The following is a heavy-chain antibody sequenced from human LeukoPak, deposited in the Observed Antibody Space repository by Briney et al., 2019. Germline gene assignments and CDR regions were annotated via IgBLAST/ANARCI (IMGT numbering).Heavy chain of an antibody. CDR3: ARVERSAFDY. V-gene: IGHV3-7*01. CDR1: GFAFSIYW. J-gene: IGHJ4*02. CDR2: IKEDGSEK. Sequence: GGSLRLSCAASGFAFSIYWMTWVRQAPGKGLEWVANIKEDGSEKYYVDSVKGRFTISRDTTKNSLYLQMNSLRAEDTAVYYCARVERSAFDYWGQGTLVTVSS. D-gene: IGHD1-1*01.